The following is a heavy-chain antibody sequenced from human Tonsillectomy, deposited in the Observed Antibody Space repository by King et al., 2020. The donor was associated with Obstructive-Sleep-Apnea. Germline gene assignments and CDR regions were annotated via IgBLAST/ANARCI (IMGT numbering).Heavy chain of an antibody. J-gene: IGHJ4*02. CDR3: AREEYYFDGSGYYPSDY. D-gene: IGHD3-22*01. CDR1: GYTFTGHG. CDR2: ISPHNGKT. V-gene: IGHV1-18*01. Sequence: QLVQSGAEVKKPGASVKVSCKTSGYTFTGHGINWVRQAPGQGLEWMGWISPHNGKTNYAQKVQGRVTMTTDTSTTTAYMELRSLRSDDTAVYYCAREEYYFDGSGYYPSDYWGQGTLVTVSS.